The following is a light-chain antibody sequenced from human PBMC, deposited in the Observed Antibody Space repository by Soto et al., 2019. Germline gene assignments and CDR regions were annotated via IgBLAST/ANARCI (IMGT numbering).Light chain of an antibody. J-gene: IGLJ2*01. CDR3: TSYTRSNTVL. CDR1: SNDVGAYDY. V-gene: IGLV2-14*03. Sequence: QSVLTQPASVSGSPGQSITISCTGTSNDVGAYDYISWHQQHPGRAPKVMIYDVNNRPSGVSNRFSGSKSGNTASLTISGLQAEDGADYYCTSYTRSNTVLFGGGTKVTVL. CDR2: DVN.